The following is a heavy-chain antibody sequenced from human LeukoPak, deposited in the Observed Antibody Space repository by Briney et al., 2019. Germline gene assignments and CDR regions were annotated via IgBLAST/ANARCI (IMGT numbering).Heavy chain of an antibody. Sequence: KPSETLSLTCTVSGGSISSYYWSWIRQPPGKGLEWIGYTYYSGSTNYNPSLKSRVTISVDTSKNQFSLKLSSVTAADTAVYYCARAPGIVLRFLEWFTWGQGTLVTVSS. CDR2: TYYSGST. CDR3: ARAPGIVLRFLEWFT. D-gene: IGHD3-3*01. V-gene: IGHV4-59*01. J-gene: IGHJ4*02. CDR1: GGSISSYY.